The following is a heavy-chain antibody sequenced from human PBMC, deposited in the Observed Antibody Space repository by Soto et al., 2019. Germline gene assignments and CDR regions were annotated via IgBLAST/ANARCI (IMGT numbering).Heavy chain of an antibody. V-gene: IGHV1-69*08. CDR3: ARECGRTHYYYYYVMDV. Sequence: QVQLVQSGAEVKKPGSSVKVSCKASGGTFSSYTISWVRQAPGQGLEWMGRIIPILGIANYAQKFQGRVTITADKSTSTAYTELSSLRSEDTAVYYCARECGRTHYYYYYVMDVWGQGTTVTISS. J-gene: IGHJ6*02. D-gene: IGHD2-21*01. CDR1: GGTFSSYT. CDR2: IIPILGIA.